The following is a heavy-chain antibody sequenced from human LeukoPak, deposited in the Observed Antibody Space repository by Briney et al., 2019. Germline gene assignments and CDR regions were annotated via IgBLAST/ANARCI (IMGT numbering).Heavy chain of an antibody. D-gene: IGHD1-26*01. Sequence: SETLSLTCTVSGGSISSGTYYWSWIRQPAGKGLEWIGRISTSKTTNYNPSLKSRVTISVDTSKNQFSLNLSSVTAADTAVYYCAKGRWVSGSYYNFDYWGQGTLVTVSS. V-gene: IGHV4-61*02. CDR2: ISTSKTT. CDR1: GGSISSGTYY. CDR3: AKGRWVSGSYYNFDY. J-gene: IGHJ4*02.